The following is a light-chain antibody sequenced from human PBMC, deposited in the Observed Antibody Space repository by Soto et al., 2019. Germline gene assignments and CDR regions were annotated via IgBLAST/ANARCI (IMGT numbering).Light chain of an antibody. CDR2: DVS. Sequence: SVLTQPASVSGSPGQSIAISCTGTSSDVGGYSYVSWYQQQPGKAPKLVISDVSNRPSGVSDRFSGSKSGNTASLTISGVQTEDEADYYCASYTTSSTYVFGTGTKVTVL. CDR3: ASYTTSSTYV. CDR1: SSDVGGYSY. V-gene: IGLV2-14*01. J-gene: IGLJ1*01.